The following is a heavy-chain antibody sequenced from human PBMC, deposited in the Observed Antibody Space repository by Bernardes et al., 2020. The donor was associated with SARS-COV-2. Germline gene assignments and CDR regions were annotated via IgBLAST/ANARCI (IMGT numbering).Heavy chain of an antibody. CDR1: GFTFSSYG. Sequence: GGSLRLSCAASGFTFSSYGMHWVRQAPGKGLEWVAVIWYDGSNKYYADSVKGRFTISRDNSKNTLYLQMNSLRAEDTAVYYCARGGRDLLWFGELLNYFDDWGQGTMVTAAS. D-gene: IGHD3-10*01. V-gene: IGHV3-33*01. CDR3: ARGGRDLLWFGELLNYFDD. J-gene: IGHJ4*02. CDR2: IWYDGSNK.